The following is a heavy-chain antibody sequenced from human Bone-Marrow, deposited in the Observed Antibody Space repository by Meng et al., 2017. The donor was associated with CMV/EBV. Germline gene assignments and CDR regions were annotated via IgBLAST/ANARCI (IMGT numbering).Heavy chain of an antibody. CDR2: ISGSGTNT. Sequence: GESLKISCAASGFTFSSYSMNWVRQAPGKGLEWVSAISGSGTNTYDADSVKGRFTISRDNSKNTLYLQMNSLRAEDTAVYYCAKAGSYDFWSGFRSHIDYWGQGTLVTVSS. D-gene: IGHD3-3*01. V-gene: IGHV3-23*01. CDR1: GFTFSSYS. CDR3: AKAGSYDFWSGFRSHIDY. J-gene: IGHJ4*02.